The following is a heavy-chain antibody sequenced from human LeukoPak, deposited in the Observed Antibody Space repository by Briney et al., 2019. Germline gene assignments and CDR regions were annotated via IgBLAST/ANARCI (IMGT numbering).Heavy chain of an antibody. V-gene: IGHV3-48*04. Sequence: GGSLRLSCAASGFIVSSNYMNWVRQAPGKGLEWVSYISSSSSTIYYADSVKGRFTISRDNAKNSLYLQMNSLRAEDTAVYYCARVLRWQLGPWEDYYGMDVWGQGTTVTVSS. CDR2: ISSSSSTI. CDR3: ARVLRWQLGPWEDYYGMDV. CDR1: GFIVSSNY. J-gene: IGHJ6*02. D-gene: IGHD2-15*01.